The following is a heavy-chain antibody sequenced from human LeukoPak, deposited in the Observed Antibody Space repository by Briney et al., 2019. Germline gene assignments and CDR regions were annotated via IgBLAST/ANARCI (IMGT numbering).Heavy chain of an antibody. V-gene: IGHV1-24*01. CDR2: FDPEDGET. J-gene: IGHJ4*02. CDR1: GNTLTELS. D-gene: IGHD1-26*01. Sequence: ASMKVSCKVSGNTLTELSMHWVRQAPGKGLEWMGGFDPEDGETIYAQKFQGRVTMTEDTSTDTAYMELSGLRSDDTAVYYCAWDRTSHYYFDYWGQGTLVTVSS. CDR3: AWDRTSHYYFDY.